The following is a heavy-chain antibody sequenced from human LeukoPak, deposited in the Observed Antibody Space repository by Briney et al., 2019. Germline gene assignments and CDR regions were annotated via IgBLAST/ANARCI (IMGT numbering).Heavy chain of an antibody. V-gene: IGHV3-30*02. Sequence: GGSLRLSCAASGLTFSSYGMHWVRQAPGKGLEWVAFIRYDGSNKYYADSVKGRFTISRDNSKNTLYLQMNSLRAEDTAVYYCAKDFNWGPNWFDPWGQGTLVTVSS. D-gene: IGHD7-27*01. CDR1: GLTFSSYG. CDR2: IRYDGSNK. J-gene: IGHJ5*02. CDR3: AKDFNWGPNWFDP.